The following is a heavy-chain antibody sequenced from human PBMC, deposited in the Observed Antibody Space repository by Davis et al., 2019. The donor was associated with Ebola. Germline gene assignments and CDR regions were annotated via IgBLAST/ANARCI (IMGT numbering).Heavy chain of an antibody. V-gene: IGHV4-34*01. CDR2: INHSGST. Sequence: MPSETLSLTCAVSGGSFSGYYWSWIRQPPGKGLEWIGEINHSGSTNYNPPLKSRVTISVDTSKNQFSLKLSSVTAADTAVYYCARGTVKDYYYGMDVWGKGTTVTVSS. CDR1: GGSFSGYY. CDR3: ARGTVKDYYYGMDV. D-gene: IGHD4-17*01. J-gene: IGHJ6*04.